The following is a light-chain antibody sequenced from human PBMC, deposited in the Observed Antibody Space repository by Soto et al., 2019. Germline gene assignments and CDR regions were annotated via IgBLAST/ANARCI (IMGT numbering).Light chain of an antibody. CDR1: QSVSSSY. CDR2: GAS. J-gene: IGKJ4*01. V-gene: IGKV3-20*01. Sequence: EIVLTQSPGTLSLSPGERATLSCRASQSVSSSYLAWYQQKPGQAPRLLIYGASSRATGIPDRFSGSGSGTDFTLTISSLEPEDFAVYYCQQYGSSPLTFGGGTNVDIK. CDR3: QQYGSSPLT.